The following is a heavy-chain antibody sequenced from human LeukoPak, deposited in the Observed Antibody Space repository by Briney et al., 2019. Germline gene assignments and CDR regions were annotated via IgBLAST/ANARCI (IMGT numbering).Heavy chain of an antibody. CDR3: ARVGSGNVFEI. V-gene: IGHV4-4*07. Sequence: PSETLSLTCSLSGGSISSYYWSWIRQPAGKGLEWIGRIYITGGTNYNPSLKSRVTMSVDTSNNQFSLKLTSVTAADTAVYYCARVGSGNVFEIWGQGTMVTVSS. D-gene: IGHD3-3*01. CDR1: GGSISSYY. J-gene: IGHJ3*02. CDR2: IYITGGT.